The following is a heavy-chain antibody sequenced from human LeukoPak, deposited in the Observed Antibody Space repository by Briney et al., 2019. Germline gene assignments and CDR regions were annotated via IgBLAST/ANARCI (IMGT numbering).Heavy chain of an antibody. CDR2: INPNSGGT. CDR3: ARDTGYEANY. Sequence: GASVKVSCKASGYTFTGYYMHWVRQAPGQGLEWMGWINPNSGGTNYAQKFQGRVTMTRDTSISTAYMELSSLRSEDTAVYYCARDTGYEANYWGQGTLVTVSS. CDR1: GYTFTGYY. V-gene: IGHV1-2*02. D-gene: IGHD3-9*01. J-gene: IGHJ4*02.